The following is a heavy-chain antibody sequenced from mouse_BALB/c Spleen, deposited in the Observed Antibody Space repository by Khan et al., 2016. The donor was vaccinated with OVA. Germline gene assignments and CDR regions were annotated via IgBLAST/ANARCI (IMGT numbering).Heavy chain of an antibody. CDR3: ARSYGSWTMDY. Sequence: EVQLQQSGPSLVKPSQTLSLTCSVTGDSITSGFWNWIRKFPGNKFEYMGYVTYSGNTYYNPSLKSRISITRDTSTSQYYLQLNSVTTEDTATYDCARSYGSWTMDYWGQGTSVTVSS. CDR1: GDSITSGF. V-gene: IGHV3-8*02. CDR2: VTYSGNT. D-gene: IGHD1-1*01. J-gene: IGHJ4*01.